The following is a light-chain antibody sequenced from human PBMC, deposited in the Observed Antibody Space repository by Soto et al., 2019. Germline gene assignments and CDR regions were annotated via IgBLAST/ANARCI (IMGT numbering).Light chain of an antibody. Sequence: VVLTQSPATLSLSPGEPATLSCRASRDVYINALAWYQQKPGRTPTLLIYGASTRATGIPDRFSATGSGTEFSLTISSVEPEDVAVYYCQQYNDWWTFGQGTKVEI. CDR2: GAS. J-gene: IGKJ1*01. V-gene: IGKV3D-15*01. CDR3: QQYNDWWT. CDR1: RDVYINA.